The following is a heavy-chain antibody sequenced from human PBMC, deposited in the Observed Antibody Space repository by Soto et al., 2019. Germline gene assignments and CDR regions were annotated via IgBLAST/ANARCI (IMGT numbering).Heavy chain of an antibody. CDR2: ISYDGSNK. CDR3: ARGQYHYCSGGSCYPGGFY. Sequence: QVQLVESGGGVVQPGRSLRLSCAASGFTFSSYAMHWVRQAPGKGLEWVAVISYDGSNKYYADSVKGRFTISRDNSKNTLYLQMNSLRAEDTAVYYCARGQYHYCSGGSCYPGGFYWGQGTLVTVSS. D-gene: IGHD2-15*01. CDR1: GFTFSSYA. J-gene: IGHJ4*02. V-gene: IGHV3-30-3*01.